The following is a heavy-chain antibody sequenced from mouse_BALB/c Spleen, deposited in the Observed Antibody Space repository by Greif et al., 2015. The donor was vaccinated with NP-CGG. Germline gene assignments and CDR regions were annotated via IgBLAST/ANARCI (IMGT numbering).Heavy chain of an antibody. V-gene: IGHV14-1*02. Sequence: VQLQQSGAELVRPGALVKLSCNASGFNIKDYYMHWVKQRPEQGLEWIGWIDPENGNTIYDPKFQGKASITADTSSNTASLQLSSLTSEDTAVYYCAYGNYFDYWGQGTTLPVSS. CDR1: GFNIKDYY. D-gene: IGHD2-1*01. CDR3: AYGNYFDY. J-gene: IGHJ2*01. CDR2: IDPENGNT.